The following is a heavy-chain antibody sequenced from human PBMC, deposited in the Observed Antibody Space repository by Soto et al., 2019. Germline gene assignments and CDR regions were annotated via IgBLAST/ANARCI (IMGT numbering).Heavy chain of an antibody. V-gene: IGHV2-70*01. J-gene: IGHJ4*02. D-gene: IGHD3-22*01. Sequence: SGPTLVNPTQTLTLTCTFSGFSLSTSGMCVSWIRQPPGKALEWLALIDWDDDKYYSTSLKTRLTISKDTSKNQVVLTMTNMDPVDTATYYCARASYYYDSSGYPDDWGQGTLVTVSS. CDR3: ARASYYYDSSGYPDD. CDR2: IDWDDDK. CDR1: GFSLSTSGMC.